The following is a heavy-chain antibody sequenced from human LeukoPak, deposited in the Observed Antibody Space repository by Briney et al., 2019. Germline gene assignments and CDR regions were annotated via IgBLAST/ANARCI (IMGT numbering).Heavy chain of an antibody. CDR2: IKQDGGVK. CDR3: ARREVDSPRYYLDY. D-gene: IGHD5-12*01. CDR1: GFTFSIRDW. Sequence: GGSLRLSCVASGFTFSIRDWMTLVRQAPGKGLEWVANIKQDGGVKYNGDSLKGRFNIPRDNAENSLYLQMNRLRVEDTAVYYCARREVDSPRYYLDYWGQGTLVTVSS. V-gene: IGHV3-7*01. J-gene: IGHJ4*02.